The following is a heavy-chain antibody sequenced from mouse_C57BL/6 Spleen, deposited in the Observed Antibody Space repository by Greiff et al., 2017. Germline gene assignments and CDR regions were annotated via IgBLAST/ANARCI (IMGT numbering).Heavy chain of an antibody. CDR2: INPSNGGT. J-gene: IGHJ4*01. CDR1: GYTFTSYW. CDR3: ARGFGYYRGDY. Sequence: VQLQQPGTELVKPGASVKLSCKASGYTFTSYWMHWVKQRPGQGLEWIGNINPSNGGTNYNEKFKGKATLTVDKSSSTAYLQLSSLTSEDSAVYYCARGFGYYRGDYWGQGTSVTVSS. V-gene: IGHV1-53*01. D-gene: IGHD2-3*01.